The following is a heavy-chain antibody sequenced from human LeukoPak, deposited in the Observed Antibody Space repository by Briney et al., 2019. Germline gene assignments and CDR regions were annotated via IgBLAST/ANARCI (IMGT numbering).Heavy chain of an antibody. Sequence: SETLSLTCAVYGGSFSGYYWSWIRQPPGKGLEWIGEINHSGSTNYNPSLKSRVTISVDTSKNQFSLKLSSVTAADTAVYCCARVGVARRDYWGQGTLVTVSS. CDR3: ARVGVARRDY. V-gene: IGHV4-34*01. J-gene: IGHJ4*02. CDR1: GGSFSGYY. CDR2: INHSGST. D-gene: IGHD1-26*01.